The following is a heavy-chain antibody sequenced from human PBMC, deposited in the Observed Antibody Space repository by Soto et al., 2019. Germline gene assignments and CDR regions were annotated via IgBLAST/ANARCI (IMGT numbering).Heavy chain of an antibody. Sequence: QVQLQESGPGLVKPSETLSLTCTVSGDSISSFYWTWIRQPPGKGLEWVGYIFSSGSTNYNPSLKSRVTISVDTSENQFSLKLTCVTAADTAVYYCARVGYCSSTPCWPIGYFEYWGQGTLVTVSS. CDR2: IFSSGST. CDR1: GDSISSFY. CDR3: ARVGYCSSTPCWPIGYFEY. V-gene: IGHV4-59*01. D-gene: IGHD2-2*01. J-gene: IGHJ4*02.